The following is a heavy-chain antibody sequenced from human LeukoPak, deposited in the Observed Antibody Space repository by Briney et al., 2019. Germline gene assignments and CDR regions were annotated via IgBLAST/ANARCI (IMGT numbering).Heavy chain of an antibody. CDR1: GYTFTSYG. D-gene: IGHD3-10*01. J-gene: IGHJ5*02. V-gene: IGHV1-18*01. Sequence: ASVKVSCKASGYTFTSYGFTWVRQAPGQGLEWMGWISAYNGNTNYAQKLQGRVTMTTDTSTSTAYMELRSLRSDDTAVHFCARILLWFTNWFDPWGQGTLVTVSS. CDR2: ISAYNGNT. CDR3: ARILLWFTNWFDP.